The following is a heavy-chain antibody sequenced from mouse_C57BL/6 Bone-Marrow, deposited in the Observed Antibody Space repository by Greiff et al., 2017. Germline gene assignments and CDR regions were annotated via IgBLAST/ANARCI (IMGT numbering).Heavy chain of an antibody. V-gene: IGHV5-16*01. Sequence: EVKLVESEGGLVQPGSSMKLSCTASGFTFRDYYMAWVRQVPEKGLEWVAHINYDGSSTYYLDSLKSRFIISRDNAKNILYLQMSSLKSEDTATYYCARDPDGYLDYWGQGTTLTVSS. CDR2: INYDGSST. J-gene: IGHJ2*01. D-gene: IGHD2-3*01. CDR3: ARDPDGYLDY. CDR1: GFTFRDYY.